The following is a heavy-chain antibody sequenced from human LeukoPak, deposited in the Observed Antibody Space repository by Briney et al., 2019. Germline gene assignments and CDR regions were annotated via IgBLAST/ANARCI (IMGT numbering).Heavy chain of an antibody. J-gene: IGHJ3*02. Sequence: SETLELTCADYGGSFSRYYWSWIRQPPGKGLEWIGEINHSGSTNYNPSLKSRVTISVDTSKNQFSLKLSSVTAADTAVYYCARGDIVGATDDAFDIWGQGTMVTVSS. CDR2: INHSGST. CDR3: ARGDIVGATDDAFDI. CDR1: GGSFSRYY. V-gene: IGHV4-34*01. D-gene: IGHD1-26*01.